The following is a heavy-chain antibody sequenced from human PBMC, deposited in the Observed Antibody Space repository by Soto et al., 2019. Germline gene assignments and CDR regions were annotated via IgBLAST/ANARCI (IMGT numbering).Heavy chain of an antibody. D-gene: IGHD6-19*01. Sequence: SETLSLTCTVSDGSISSYYWSWIRQPPGKGLEWIGYIYYSGSTNYNPSLKSRVTISVDTSKNQFSPNLSSVTAADTAVYYCARYLIAVAGTSLESYYYYYMDVWGKGTTVTVSS. J-gene: IGHJ6*03. CDR2: IYYSGST. CDR1: DGSISSYY. CDR3: ARYLIAVAGTSLESYYYYYMDV. V-gene: IGHV4-59*01.